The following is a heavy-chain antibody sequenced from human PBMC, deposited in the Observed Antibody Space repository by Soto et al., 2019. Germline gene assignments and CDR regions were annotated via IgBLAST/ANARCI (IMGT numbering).Heavy chain of an antibody. CDR2: IYWDDDK. D-gene: IGHD3-3*01. J-gene: IGHJ4*02. CDR1: GFSLTTSGVG. CDR3: APRVLRTVFGLVTTTAIYFDF. V-gene: IGHV2-5*02. Sequence: QITLNESGPTVVRPTETLTLTCRFSGFSLTTSGVGVGWIRQSPGKAPEWLALIYWDDDKRYSASLKSRLTITKDTSKTQVVLTVSDLDPTDTAPYYCAPRVLRTVFGLVTTTAIYFDFWGQGTPVAVSS.